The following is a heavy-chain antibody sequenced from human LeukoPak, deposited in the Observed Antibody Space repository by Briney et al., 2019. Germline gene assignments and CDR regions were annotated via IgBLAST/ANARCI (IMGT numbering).Heavy chain of an antibody. Sequence: SETLSLTCTVSGGSISNYYWSWIRQPPGKGLEWIGYIYYSGSTNYNPSLKSRVTISVDTSKNQFSLKVSSVTAADTAVYYCARQGRHIAAAGHWYFDLWGRGTLVTVSS. CDR1: GGSISNYY. CDR2: IYYSGST. V-gene: IGHV4-59*08. CDR3: ARQGRHIAAAGHWYFDL. J-gene: IGHJ2*01. D-gene: IGHD6-13*01.